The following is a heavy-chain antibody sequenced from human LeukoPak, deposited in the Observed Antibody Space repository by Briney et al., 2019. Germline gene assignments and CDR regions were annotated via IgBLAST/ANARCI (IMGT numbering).Heavy chain of an antibody. V-gene: IGHV1-18*01. Sequence: ASVTVSFKASGYTFTNYGISWVRQAPGQGREWMGWISAYNGNTNYAQKLQGRVTMTTDTSTSTAYMELRSLRSDDTAVYYCARAGYSYGSPSYYYYYGMDVWGQGTTVTVSS. CDR3: ARAGYSYGSPSYYYYYGMDV. J-gene: IGHJ6*02. CDR1: GYTFTNYG. D-gene: IGHD5-18*01. CDR2: ISAYNGNT.